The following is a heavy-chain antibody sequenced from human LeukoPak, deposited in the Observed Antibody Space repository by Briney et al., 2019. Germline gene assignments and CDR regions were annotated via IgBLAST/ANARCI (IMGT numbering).Heavy chain of an antibody. V-gene: IGHV4-30-2*01. CDR1: GGSISSGGYS. CDR3: ARYCSGGSCFGDYGMDV. D-gene: IGHD2-15*01. CDR2: IYHSGST. J-gene: IGHJ6*02. Sequence: SQTLSLTCAVSGGSISSGGYSWSWIRQPPGKGLEWIGYIYHSGSTYYNPSLKSRVTISVDRSKNQFSLKLSSVTAADTAVYYCARYCSGGSCFGDYGMDVWGQGTTVTVSS.